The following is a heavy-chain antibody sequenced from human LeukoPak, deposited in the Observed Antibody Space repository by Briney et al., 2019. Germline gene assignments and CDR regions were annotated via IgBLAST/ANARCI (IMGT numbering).Heavy chain of an antibody. V-gene: IGHV5-51*01. Sequence: GESLKISCKASGHNFTSSWIGWVRQMPGKGLECMGIIYPDGSDTRYSPSFQGQVTISADKSISTAYLQWSSLTASDTAMYYCARAETSRLDPFDFWGRGTLVTVSS. CDR3: ARAETSRLDPFDF. CDR2: IYPDGSDT. J-gene: IGHJ4*02. CDR1: GHNFTSSW.